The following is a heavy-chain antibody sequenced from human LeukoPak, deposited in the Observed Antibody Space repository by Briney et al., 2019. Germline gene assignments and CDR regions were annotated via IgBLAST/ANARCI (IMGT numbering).Heavy chain of an antibody. Sequence: SETLSLTCTVSGGSIISSTYYWGWIRQPPGKGLEWIGSLYYSGSTYYNPSLKSRVTISVDTSKNQFSLKLSSVTAADTAVYYCARGVNYYDSSGYLYWGQGTLVTVSS. D-gene: IGHD3-22*01. CDR1: GGSIISSTYY. CDR3: ARGVNYYDSSGYLY. J-gene: IGHJ4*02. V-gene: IGHV4-39*07. CDR2: LYYSGST.